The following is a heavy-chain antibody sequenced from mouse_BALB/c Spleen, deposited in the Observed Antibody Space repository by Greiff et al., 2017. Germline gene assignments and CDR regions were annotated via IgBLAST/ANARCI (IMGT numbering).Heavy chain of an antibody. V-gene: IGHV1-69*02. J-gene: IGHJ2*01. CDR1: GYTFTSYW. D-gene: IGHD2-1*01. Sequence: QVQLKQPGAELVKPGASVKLSCKASGYTFTSYWMHWVKQRPGQGLEWIGEIDPSDSYTNYNQKFKGKATLTVDKSSSTAYMQLSSLTSEDSAVYYCAACYGNFDYWGQGTTLTVSS. CDR3: AACYGNFDY. CDR2: IDPSDSYT.